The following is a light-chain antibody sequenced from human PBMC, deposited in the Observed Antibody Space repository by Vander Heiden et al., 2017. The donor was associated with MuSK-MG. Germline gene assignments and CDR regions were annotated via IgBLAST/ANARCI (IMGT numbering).Light chain of an antibody. J-gene: IGKJ5*01. CDR3: QQYYTYPRT. CDR1: QDISSY. CDR2: AAS. V-gene: IGKV1-8*01. Sequence: AVRMTQSPSSFSASTGDRVTITCRTSQDISSYLAWYQQKPGKAPKLLIYAASTLQSGVPSRFSGSGSGTDFTLTISCLQSEDFATYYCQQYYTYPRTFGQGTRLEIK.